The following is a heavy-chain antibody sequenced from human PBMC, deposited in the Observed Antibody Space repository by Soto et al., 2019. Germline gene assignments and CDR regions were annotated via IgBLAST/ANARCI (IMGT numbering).Heavy chain of an antibody. D-gene: IGHD3-22*01. J-gene: IGHJ3*02. V-gene: IGHV1-69*13. CDR3: ARDSIPYYYDSSGYYVPVAFDI. CDR2: IIPIFGTA. Sequence: SVKVSCKASGGTFSSYAISWVRQAPGQGLEWMGGIIPIFGTADYAQKFQGRVTITADESTSTAYMELSSLRSEDTAVYYCARDSIPYYYDSSGYYVPVAFDIWGQGTMVTVSS. CDR1: GGTFSSYA.